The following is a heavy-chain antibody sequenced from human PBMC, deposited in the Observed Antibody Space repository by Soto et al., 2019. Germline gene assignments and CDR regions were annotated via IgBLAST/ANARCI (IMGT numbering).Heavy chain of an antibody. Sequence: ASVKVSCKTPGFSFSSSAVHWVRQARGHRLQWIGWIDVGSANANYAQMLQGRVTISRDMSTSTAYMELSSLRSEDTAVYYCARGSGSPYRGIGRAHYYYYYGMDVWGQGTTVTVSS. J-gene: IGHJ6*02. V-gene: IGHV1-58*01. CDR3: ARGSGSPYRGIGRAHYYYYYGMDV. D-gene: IGHD3-10*01. CDR2: IDVGSANA. CDR1: GFSFSSSA.